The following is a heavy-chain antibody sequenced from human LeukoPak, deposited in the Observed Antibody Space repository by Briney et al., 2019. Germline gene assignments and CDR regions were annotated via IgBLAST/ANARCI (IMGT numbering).Heavy chain of an antibody. CDR2: ISYDGSTK. CDR3: AGHFGAWHYFDY. D-gene: IGHD3-3*01. CDR1: GFTFSNYA. J-gene: IGHJ4*02. V-gene: IGHV3-30*04. Sequence: GGSLRLSCAASGFTFSNYAIHWVRQAPGKGLEWVALISYDGSTKYSTDSVKGRFTISRDNSKNTLYLQMNSLRPEDTAVYYCAGHFGAWHYFDYWGQGTLVTVSS.